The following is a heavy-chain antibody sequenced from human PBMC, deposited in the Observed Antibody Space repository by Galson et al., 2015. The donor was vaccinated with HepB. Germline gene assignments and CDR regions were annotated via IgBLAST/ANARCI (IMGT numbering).Heavy chain of an antibody. CDR2: IYPGDSDT. J-gene: IGHJ6*02. D-gene: IGHD3-10*01. CDR1: GYTFGTYW. V-gene: IGHV5-51*01. Sequence: QSGAEVKKPGESLKISCKASGYTFGTYWIGWVRQMPGKGLEWMGIIYPGDSDTRDSPSFQGHVTMSVDKSINTAYLQWTSLKASDTAIYYCARHRGRGVQHPMDVWGQGTAVIVSS. CDR3: ARHRGRGVQHPMDV.